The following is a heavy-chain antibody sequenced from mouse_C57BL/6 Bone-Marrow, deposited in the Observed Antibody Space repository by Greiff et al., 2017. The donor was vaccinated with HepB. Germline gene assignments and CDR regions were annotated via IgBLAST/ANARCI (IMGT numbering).Heavy chain of an antibody. CDR1: GFNIKDDY. Sequence: VQLKESGAELVRPGASVKLSCTASGFNIKDDYMHWVKQRPEQGLEWIGWIDPENGDTEYASKFQGKATITADTSSNTAYLQLSSLTSEDTAVYYCTTELITTVVGGWGQGTTLTVSS. J-gene: IGHJ2*01. D-gene: IGHD1-1*01. CDR2: IDPENGDT. CDR3: TTELITTVVGG. V-gene: IGHV14-4*01.